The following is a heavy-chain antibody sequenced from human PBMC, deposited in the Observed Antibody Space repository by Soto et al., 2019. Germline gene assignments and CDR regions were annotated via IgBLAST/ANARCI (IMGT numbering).Heavy chain of an antibody. CDR2: IIPILGIA. CDR3: AREASSSGFSYPDLQFDY. CDR1: GYTFTSYA. D-gene: IGHD3-22*01. Sequence: ASVKVSCKASGYTFTSYAMHWVRQAPGQRLEWMGRIIPILGIANYAQKFQGRVTITADKSTSTAYMELSSLRSEDTAVYYCAREASSSGFSYPDLQFDYWGQGPLVPVSS. J-gene: IGHJ4*02. V-gene: IGHV1-69*04.